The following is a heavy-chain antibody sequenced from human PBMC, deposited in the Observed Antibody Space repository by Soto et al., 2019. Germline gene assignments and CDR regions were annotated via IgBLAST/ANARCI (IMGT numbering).Heavy chain of an antibody. V-gene: IGHV4-39*01. Sequence: QLQLQESGPGLVKPSETLSLTCTVSGDSVSSSSSYWAWIRQPPGKGLEWIGTIYYILSTYYNPSLKSRVTIPVDTSKNQFSLKLNSVTAADTAVYYCARRHISSWCFDYWGQGTLVTVSS. CDR2: IYYILST. D-gene: IGHD6-13*01. J-gene: IGHJ4*02. CDR3: ARRHISSWCFDY. CDR1: GDSVSSSSSY.